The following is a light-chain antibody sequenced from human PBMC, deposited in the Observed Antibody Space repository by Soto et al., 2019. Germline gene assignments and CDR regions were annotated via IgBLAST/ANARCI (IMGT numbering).Light chain of an antibody. Sequence: EIVLTQSPGTLSLSPGERATLSCRASHIVGSSYLAWYQQKPGQAPRLLIYGASTRATGIPDRFSGSWSGTDFTLTISRLEPEDCAVYYCQQYGTSPLFTFGPGTKVDIK. CDR3: QQYGTSPLFT. J-gene: IGKJ3*01. V-gene: IGKV3-20*01. CDR1: HIVGSSY. CDR2: GAS.